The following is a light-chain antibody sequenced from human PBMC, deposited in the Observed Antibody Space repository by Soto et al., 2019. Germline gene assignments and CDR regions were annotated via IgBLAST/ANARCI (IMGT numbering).Light chain of an antibody. J-gene: IGLJ1*01. V-gene: IGLV2-8*01. CDR1: SSDVGGYNY. Sequence: QSVLTQPPSASGSPGQSVTISCTGTSSDVGGYNYVSWYQQHPGKVPKLMVYEVNKRPSGVPDRLSGSKSGNTASLTVSGLQAEDEADYYCTSYAGGNNVFGTGTKVTVL. CDR2: EVN. CDR3: TSYAGGNNV.